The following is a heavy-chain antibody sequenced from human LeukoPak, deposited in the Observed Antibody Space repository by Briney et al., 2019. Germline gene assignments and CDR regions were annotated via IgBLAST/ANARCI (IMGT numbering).Heavy chain of an antibody. CDR3: ARDAEFYYYDSSGYRPRGVYFDY. D-gene: IGHD3-22*01. J-gene: IGHJ4*02. Sequence: SETLSLTCTVSGGSINSYYWSWIRQPARKGLEWIGRIYTSGSTNYNPSLKSRVTISVDKSKNQFSLKLSPVTAADTAVYYCARDAEFYYYDSSGYRPRGVYFDYWGQGTLVTVSS. CDR2: IYTSGST. CDR1: GGSINSYY. V-gene: IGHV4-4*07.